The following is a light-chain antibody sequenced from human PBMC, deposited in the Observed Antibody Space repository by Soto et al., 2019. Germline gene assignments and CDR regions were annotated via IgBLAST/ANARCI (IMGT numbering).Light chain of an antibody. V-gene: IGKV1-39*01. CDR2: AAS. J-gene: IGKJ4*01. CDR1: RGIDIY. CDR3: QQVNVYPST. Sequence: DIQMTQSPSSLSASVGDRVTITCRASRGIDIYLNWYHQKPGKAPKLLIYAASNLQTGVPSRFSGSGSGTDFTLTISSLQPEDFATYYCQQVNVYPSTFGGGTKVDIK.